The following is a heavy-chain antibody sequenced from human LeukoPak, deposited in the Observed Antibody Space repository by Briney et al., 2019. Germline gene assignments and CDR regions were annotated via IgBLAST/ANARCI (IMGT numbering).Heavy chain of an antibody. D-gene: IGHD6-13*01. CDR1: GFTFSDYS. V-gene: IGHV3-48*02. CDR2: ISSSGSTK. CDR3: ARDERISAAATGFDY. Sequence: PGGSLRLSCAASGFTFSDYSMNWVRQAPEKGLEWLSYISSSGSTKFYADSVRGQFTISRGNAKNSLYLLMNSLRDEDTALYYCARDERISAAATGFDYWGQGTLVTVSS. J-gene: IGHJ4*02.